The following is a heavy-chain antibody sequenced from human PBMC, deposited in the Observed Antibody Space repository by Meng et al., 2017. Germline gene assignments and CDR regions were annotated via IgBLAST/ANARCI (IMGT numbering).Heavy chain of an antibody. CDR3: ARGRYFDWLSYRYYFDY. CDR1: GGSFSGYY. J-gene: IGHJ4*02. D-gene: IGHD3-9*01. Sequence: GQLQQWGAGPLKPSETLSLTCAVYGGSFSGYYWSWIRQPPGKGLEWIGEINHSGSTNYNPSLKSRVTISVDTSKNQFSLKLSSVTAADTAVYYCARGRYFDWLSYRYYFDYWGQGTLVTVSS. CDR2: INHSGST. V-gene: IGHV4-34*01.